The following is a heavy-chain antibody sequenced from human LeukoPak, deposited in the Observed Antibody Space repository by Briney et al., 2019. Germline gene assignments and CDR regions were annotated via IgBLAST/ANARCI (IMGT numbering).Heavy chain of an antibody. CDR3: AREGIKIFGGWAPFDP. V-gene: IGHV1-2*02. CDR1: GYTFTDNY. J-gene: IGHJ5*02. CDR2: INPLSGGP. Sequence: ASVKVSCKASGYTFTDNYIHWVRQAPGQGLEWMGWINPLSGGPKYAQKFQGRVTMTRDTSLSTAYIELNGLKSDDTAIYYCAREGIKIFGGWAPFDPWGQGTLVTVS. D-gene: IGHD3-3*01.